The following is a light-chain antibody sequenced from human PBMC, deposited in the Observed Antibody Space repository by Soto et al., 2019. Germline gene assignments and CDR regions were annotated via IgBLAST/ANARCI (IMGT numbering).Light chain of an antibody. J-gene: IGLJ2*01. CDR2: ETT. CDR3: LLSFPGARMI. Sequence: QTVVTQEPSLTVSPGGTVTLTCGPSTGDVTSGRSPYGVQKKPGQAPRTLSYETTKKHSWTPARFPGYLLGGQAALTLSGAQPEDEADDFCLLSFPGARMIVGGGTKLTVL. CDR1: TGDVTSGRS. V-gene: IGLV7-46*01.